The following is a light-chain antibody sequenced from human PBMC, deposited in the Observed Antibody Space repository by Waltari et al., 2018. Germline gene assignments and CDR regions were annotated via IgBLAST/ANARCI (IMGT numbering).Light chain of an antibody. V-gene: IGLV2-23*01. Sequence: QSALTQPASVSGSPGQSITISCSGTSSDVGSHKFVSWFQKHPGKVPKLMIYESSKRPSGVSNRFSGSKSDNTASLTITGLQTEDEADYYCCSYVGGITPFLVFGGGTKVTVL. CDR1: SSDVGSHKF. J-gene: IGLJ2*01. CDR2: ESS. CDR3: CSYVGGITPFLV.